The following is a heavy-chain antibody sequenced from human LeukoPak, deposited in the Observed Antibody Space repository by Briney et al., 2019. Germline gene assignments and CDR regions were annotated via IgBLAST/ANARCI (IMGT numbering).Heavy chain of an antibody. D-gene: IGHD2-8*02. CDR2: IFHSGNT. V-gene: IGHV4-30-2*06. CDR1: GSSISGGGYS. Sequence: SQTLSLTCAVSGSSISGGGYSWSWIRQSPGKGLEWIAYIFHSGNTYYNPSLKSRVTISIDRSKNQFSLKLSSVTAADTAVYYCARDTGGRGRLDAFDIWGQGTMVTVSS. J-gene: IGHJ3*02. CDR3: ARDTGGRGRLDAFDI.